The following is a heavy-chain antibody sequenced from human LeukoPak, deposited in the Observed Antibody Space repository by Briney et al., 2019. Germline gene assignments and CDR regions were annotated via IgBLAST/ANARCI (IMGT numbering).Heavy chain of an antibody. CDR2: IYYSGIT. CDR1: SYSITINHY. V-gene: IGHV4-38-2*01. Sequence: SVTLSLPCAVSSYSITINHYWGWIRQPPGKGLGWIGKIYYSGITYYNPSLKSRVTMSVDTSKNQFSLKLSSVTAADTAVYYCARGGQWLPFDYWGQGTLVTVSS. J-gene: IGHJ4*02. CDR3: ARGGQWLPFDY. D-gene: IGHD6-19*01.